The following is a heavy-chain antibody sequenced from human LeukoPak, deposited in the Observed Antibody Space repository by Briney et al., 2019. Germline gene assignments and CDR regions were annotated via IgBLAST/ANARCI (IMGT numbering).Heavy chain of an antibody. CDR1: GFTFSNAW. Sequence: GGSLRLSCAASGFTFSNAWMSWVRQAPGKGLEWVGRIKSKTDGGTTDYAAPVKGKFTISRDDSKNTLYLQMNSLKTEDTAVYYCTSRLGLRYYYDSSGYYSFDYCGQGTLVTVSS. D-gene: IGHD3-22*01. J-gene: IGHJ4*02. CDR3: TSRLGLRYYYDSSGYYSFDY. CDR2: IKSKTDGGTT. V-gene: IGHV3-15*01.